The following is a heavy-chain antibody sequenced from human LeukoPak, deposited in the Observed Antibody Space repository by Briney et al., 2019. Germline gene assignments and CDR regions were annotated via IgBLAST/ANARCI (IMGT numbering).Heavy chain of an antibody. Sequence: GGSLRLSCAASGFTFSDDWMNWVRQAPGKEPEWVGHIKARRAGGTTEYAAPVGGRFTISRDDSRSILYLQMNSLKTEDTAVYYCTTYSSGSCPFWGQGTLVTVSS. CDR2: IKARRAGGTT. J-gene: IGHJ4*02. CDR3: TTYSSGSCPF. D-gene: IGHD6-19*01. CDR1: GFTFSDDW. V-gene: IGHV3-15*01.